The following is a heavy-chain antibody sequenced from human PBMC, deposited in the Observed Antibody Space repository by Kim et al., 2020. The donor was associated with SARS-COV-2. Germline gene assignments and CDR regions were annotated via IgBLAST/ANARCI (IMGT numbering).Heavy chain of an antibody. J-gene: IGHJ4*02. CDR3: ARSSQWLVPYYFDY. V-gene: IGHV3-30*04. D-gene: IGHD6-19*01. CDR2: ISFDGRNK. Sequence: GGSLRLSCEASGFTFSSYAMHWVRQAPGKGLEWVAVISFDGRNKYYADSVKGRFTISRDNSKNTLYLQMNSLRAEDTAVYYCARSSQWLVPYYFDYWGQGTLVTVSS. CDR1: GFTFSSYA.